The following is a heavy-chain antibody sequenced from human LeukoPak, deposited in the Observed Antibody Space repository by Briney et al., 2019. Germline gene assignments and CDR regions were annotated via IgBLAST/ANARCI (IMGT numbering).Heavy chain of an antibody. CDR2: IYSGGST. CDR3: VKDNPLDY. V-gene: IGHV3-66*01. CDR1: GFTVSSNY. Sequence: GGSLRLSCAASGFTVSSNYMSWVRQAPGKGLEWVSVIYSGGSTDYADSVKGRFTISRDNSKNTLYLQMNSLRAEDTAVYYCVKDNPLDYWGQGTLVIVSS. D-gene: IGHD1-14*01. J-gene: IGHJ4*02.